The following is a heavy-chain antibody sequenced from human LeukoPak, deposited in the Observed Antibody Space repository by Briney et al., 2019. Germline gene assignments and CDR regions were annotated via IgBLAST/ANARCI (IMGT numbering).Heavy chain of an antibody. CDR3: AKDLRRYSYGYGPEGY. Sequence: GGSLGLSCVASGFAFSSYWMSWVRQAPGKGLEWVSAISGSGGSTYYADSVKGRFTISRDNSKNTLYLQMNSLRAEDTAVYYCAKDLRRYSYGYGPEGYWGQGTLVTVSS. CDR1: GFAFSSYW. V-gene: IGHV3-23*01. D-gene: IGHD5-18*01. J-gene: IGHJ4*02. CDR2: ISGSGGST.